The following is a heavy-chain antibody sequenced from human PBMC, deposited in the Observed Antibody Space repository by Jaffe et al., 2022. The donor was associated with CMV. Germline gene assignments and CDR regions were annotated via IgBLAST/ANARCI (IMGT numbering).Heavy chain of an antibody. CDR1: GFTVSSNY. J-gene: IGHJ6*03. CDR2: IYSGGST. CDR3: ARDAFVVAATYYYYMDV. Sequence: EVQLVESGGGLVQPGGSLRLSCAASGFTVSSNYMSWVRQAPGKGLEWVSVIYSGGSTYYADSVKGRFTISRDNSKNTLYLQMNSLRAEDTAVYYCARDAFVVAATYYYYMDVWGKGTTVTVSS. D-gene: IGHD2-15*01. V-gene: IGHV3-66*01.